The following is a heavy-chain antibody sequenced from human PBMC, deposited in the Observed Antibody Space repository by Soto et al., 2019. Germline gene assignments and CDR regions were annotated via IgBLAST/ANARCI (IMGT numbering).Heavy chain of an antibody. CDR3: ARGVDAGVDV. CDR2: IIPIFGTA. V-gene: IGHV1-69*13. Sequence: VKVSCKASGGTFSSYAISWVRQAPGQGLEWMGGIIPIFGTANYAQKFQGRVTITADESTSTAYMELSNLRSEDTAIYYCARGVDAGVDVWGQGTTVTVSS. J-gene: IGHJ6*02. D-gene: IGHD1-1*01. CDR1: GGTFSSYA.